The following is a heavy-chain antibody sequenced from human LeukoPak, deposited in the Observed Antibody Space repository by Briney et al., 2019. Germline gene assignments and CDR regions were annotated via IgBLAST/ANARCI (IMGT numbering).Heavy chain of an antibody. CDR2: ISSSSSYI. CDR3: AGADSSSSHDAFDI. V-gene: IGHV3-21*01. Sequence: GGSLRLSCAASGFTFSRYSMNWVRQAPGKGLEWVSSISSSSSYIYYADSVKGRFTISRDNAKNSLYLQMNSLRAEDTAVYYCAGADSSSSHDAFDIWGQGTMVTVSS. J-gene: IGHJ3*02. CDR1: GFTFSRYS. D-gene: IGHD6-13*01.